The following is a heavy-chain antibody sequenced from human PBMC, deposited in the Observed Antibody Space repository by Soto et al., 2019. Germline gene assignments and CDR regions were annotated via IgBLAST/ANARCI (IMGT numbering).Heavy chain of an antibody. V-gene: IGHV3-74*01. CDR1: GFTFSNYW. CDR2: INPDGNTR. CDR3: ARVGVGAYHFDD. D-gene: IGHD1-26*01. Sequence: EVQLVESGGALVQPGGPLTLSCAASGFTFSNYWMHWVRQAPGKGLVWVSRINPDGNTRSYADSVKGRFTISRDNAENTLYQQMNSLRAEDTAVYYCARVGVGAYHFDDWGQGTLVTVSS. J-gene: IGHJ4*02.